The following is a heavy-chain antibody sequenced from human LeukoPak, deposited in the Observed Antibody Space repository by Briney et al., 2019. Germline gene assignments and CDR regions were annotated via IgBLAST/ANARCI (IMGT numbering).Heavy chain of an antibody. CDR1: GGSFSGYY. Sequence: SETLSLTCAVYGGSFSGYYWSWIRQPPGKGLEWIGELNHSGSTNYNPSLKSRVTISVDTSKNQFSLKLSSVTAADTAVYYCARRGYDILTGAGNWFDPWGQGTLVTVSS. CDR3: ARRGYDILTGAGNWFDP. CDR2: LNHSGST. V-gene: IGHV4-34*01. J-gene: IGHJ5*02. D-gene: IGHD3-9*01.